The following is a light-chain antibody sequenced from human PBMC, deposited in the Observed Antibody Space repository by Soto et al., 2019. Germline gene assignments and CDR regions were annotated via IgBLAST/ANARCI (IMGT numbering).Light chain of an antibody. CDR1: QGISSY. Sequence: IRMTQSPSSLSASTGYRFTISCRASQGISSYLAWYQQKPGKAPKIMIYAASTLQSGVPSRFSGSGYGTDFNLTISSLQTEDFATYYCQQSYSTPLTFGGGTKVDIK. J-gene: IGKJ4*01. CDR3: QQSYSTPLT. V-gene: IGKV1-8*01. CDR2: AAS.